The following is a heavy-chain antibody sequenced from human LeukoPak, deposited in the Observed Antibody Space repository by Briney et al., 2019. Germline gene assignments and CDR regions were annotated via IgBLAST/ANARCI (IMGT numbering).Heavy chain of an antibody. J-gene: IGHJ3*02. CDR1: GGSFSGYY. CDR2: INHSGST. V-gene: IGHV4-34*01. Sequence: SETLSLTCAVYGGSFSGYYWSWIRQPPGKGLEWIGEINHSGSTNYNPSLKSRVTISVDTSKNQFSLKLSSVTAADTAVYYCARVTDYGDYDDAFDIWGQGTMVTVSS. D-gene: IGHD4-17*01. CDR3: ARVTDYGDYDDAFDI.